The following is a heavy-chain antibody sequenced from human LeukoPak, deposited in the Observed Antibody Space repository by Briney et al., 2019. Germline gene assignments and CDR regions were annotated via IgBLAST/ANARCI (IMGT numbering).Heavy chain of an antibody. Sequence: GRSLRLSCAASGFTFSSYGMHWVRQAPGKGLEWVAVIWFDGSNKYYADSVKGRFTISRDNSKNTLYLQMNSLSAEDTAVYYCARGKEQQLYAFDIWGQGTMVTVSS. J-gene: IGHJ3*02. CDR3: ARGKEQQLYAFDI. V-gene: IGHV3-33*01. D-gene: IGHD6-13*01. CDR2: IWFDGSNK. CDR1: GFTFSSYG.